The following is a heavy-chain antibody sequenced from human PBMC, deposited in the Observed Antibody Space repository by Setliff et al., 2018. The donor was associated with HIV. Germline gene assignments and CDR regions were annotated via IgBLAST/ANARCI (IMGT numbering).Heavy chain of an antibody. CDR2: INTNTGNP. Sequence: ASVKVSCKASGYTFTSYAMNWVRQAPGQGLEWMGWINTNTGNPTYAQGFTGRFVFSLDTSVSAAYLQISSLKAEDTAVYYCARDESDSLYYMDYYYMDVWGKGTTITVSS. CDR3: ARDESDSLYYMDYYYMDV. J-gene: IGHJ6*03. D-gene: IGHD3-10*01. V-gene: IGHV7-4-1*02. CDR1: GYTFTSYA.